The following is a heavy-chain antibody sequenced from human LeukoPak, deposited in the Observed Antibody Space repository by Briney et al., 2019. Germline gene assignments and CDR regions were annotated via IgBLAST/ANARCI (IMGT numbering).Heavy chain of an antibody. Sequence: ASVKVSCKASVYTFTSYGISWVRQAPGQGLEWMGWISAYNGNTNYAQKLQGRVTMTTDTSTSTAYVELRSLRSDDTAVYYCRSGWYGSGTDYWGQGTLVTVSS. V-gene: IGHV1-18*01. D-gene: IGHD6-19*01. CDR3: RSGWYGSGTDY. J-gene: IGHJ4*02. CDR1: VYTFTSYG. CDR2: ISAYNGNT.